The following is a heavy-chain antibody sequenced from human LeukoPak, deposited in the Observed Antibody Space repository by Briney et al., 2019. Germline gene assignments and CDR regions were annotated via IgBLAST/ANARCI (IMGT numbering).Heavy chain of an antibody. CDR1: GYTFSNYY. CDR2: INPNSGGT. CDR3: ARDSNPRITMIVVVMTLNNWFDP. Sequence: ASVKVSCKASGYTFSNYYMHWVRQAPGQGLEWMGWINPNSGGTNYAQKFQGRVTMTRDTSISTAYMELGRLRSDDTAVYYCARDSNPRITMIVVVMTLNNWFDPWGQGTLVTVSS. V-gene: IGHV1-2*02. D-gene: IGHD3-22*01. J-gene: IGHJ5*02.